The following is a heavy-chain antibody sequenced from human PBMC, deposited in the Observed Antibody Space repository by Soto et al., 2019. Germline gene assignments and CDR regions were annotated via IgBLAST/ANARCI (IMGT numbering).Heavy chain of an antibody. CDR3: ARALPYSTSGDS. Sequence: QVQLVQSGAEVKKPGASVRVSCKASGYTFTTYGISWVRQAPGQGLEWMGWISASNGNIYYGQKFQGRVTMTTDSFTSTAYMELSSLTSDDTAVYYCARALPYSTSGDSWGRGTLVTVFS. CDR1: GYTFTTYG. D-gene: IGHD2-2*01. V-gene: IGHV1-18*01. CDR2: ISASNGNI. J-gene: IGHJ4*02.